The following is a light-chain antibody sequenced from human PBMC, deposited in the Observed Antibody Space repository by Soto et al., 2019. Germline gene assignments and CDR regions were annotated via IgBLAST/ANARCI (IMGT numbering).Light chain of an antibody. CDR1: SSDVGSYNY. CDR3: ISYAGSDFYL. J-gene: IGLJ1*01. CDR2: EVS. Sequence: QSVLTQPPSASGSPGQSVTISCTGTSSDVGSYNYVSWYQQHPGKAPKLMISEVSKRPSGVPDRFSGSKSGNTASLTVSRLQAEDEADYYCISYAGSDFYLFGTGTKVTV. V-gene: IGLV2-8*01.